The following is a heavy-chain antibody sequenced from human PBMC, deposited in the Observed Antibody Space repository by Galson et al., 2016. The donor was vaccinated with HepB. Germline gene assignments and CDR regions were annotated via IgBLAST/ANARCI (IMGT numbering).Heavy chain of an antibody. CDR2: INHDGIIT. J-gene: IGHJ4*02. D-gene: IGHD4/OR15-4a*01. Sequence: SLRLSCAASGFTFKNYWMHWVRQGPGEGLVWVSRINHDGIITNYADSVKGRFTVSRDNARNTVFLQMNNLRAEDSAIYYCSRDDADYAIDHWGQGTLVTVS. CDR3: SRDDADYAIDH. CDR1: GFTFKNYW. V-gene: IGHV3-74*01.